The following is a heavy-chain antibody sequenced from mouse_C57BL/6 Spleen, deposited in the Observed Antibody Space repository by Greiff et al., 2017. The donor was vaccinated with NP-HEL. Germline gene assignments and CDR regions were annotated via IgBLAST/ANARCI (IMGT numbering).Heavy chain of an antibody. CDR2: IRSKSNNYAT. V-gene: IGHV10-1*01. D-gene: IGHD1-1*01. CDR3: VRHGRITTVVARDWYFDV. Sequence: EVMLVESGGGLVQPKGSLKLSCAASGFSFNTYAMNWVRQAPGKGLEWVARIRSKSNNYATYYADSVKDRFTISRDDSESMLYLQMNNLNTEDTAMYYVVRHGRITTVVARDWYFDVWGTGTTVTVSS. CDR1: GFSFNTYA. J-gene: IGHJ1*03.